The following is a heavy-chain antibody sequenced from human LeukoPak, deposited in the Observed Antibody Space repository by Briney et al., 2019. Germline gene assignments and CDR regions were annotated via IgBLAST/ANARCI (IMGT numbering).Heavy chain of an antibody. V-gene: IGHV4-31*03. D-gene: IGHD3-10*01. CDR1: GGSISSGGYY. Sequence: SQTLSLTCTVSGGSISSGGYYWRWIRQHPGKGLEWIGYIYYSGSTYYNPSLKSRVTISVDTSKNQFPLKLSSVTAADTAVYYCARIFHASDYYGSGSYPVWGQGTLVTVSS. J-gene: IGHJ4*02. CDR3: ARIFHASDYYGSGSYPV. CDR2: IYYSGST.